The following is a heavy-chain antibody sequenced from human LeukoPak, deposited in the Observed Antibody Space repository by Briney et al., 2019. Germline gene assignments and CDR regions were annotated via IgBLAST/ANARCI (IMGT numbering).Heavy chain of an antibody. V-gene: IGHV3-74*01. J-gene: IGHJ6*02. Sequence: GGSLRLSCAASGFTFSTYWMHWVRQAPGKGLVWVSRINSDGSSTNYADSVKGRFTISRDNAKNTPYLQMNSLRTEDTAVYYCARAQYYDSTTAGGMDVWGQGTTVTVSS. CDR2: INSDGSST. CDR3: ARAQYYDSTTAGGMDV. D-gene: IGHD3-22*01. CDR1: GFTFSTYW.